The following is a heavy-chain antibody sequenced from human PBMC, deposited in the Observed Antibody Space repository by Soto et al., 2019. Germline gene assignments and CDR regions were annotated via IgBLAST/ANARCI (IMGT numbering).Heavy chain of an antibody. V-gene: IGHV5-51*01. CDR3: ARVQGGQWLFDAFDI. D-gene: IGHD6-19*01. Sequence: GESLKISCKGSGYSFTSYWIGWVRQMPGKGLEWMGIIYPGDSDTRYSPSFQGQVTISADKSISTAYLQWSSLKASDTAMYYCARVQGGQWLFDAFDIWGQGTMVTVSS. CDR2: IYPGDSDT. CDR1: GYSFTSYW. J-gene: IGHJ3*02.